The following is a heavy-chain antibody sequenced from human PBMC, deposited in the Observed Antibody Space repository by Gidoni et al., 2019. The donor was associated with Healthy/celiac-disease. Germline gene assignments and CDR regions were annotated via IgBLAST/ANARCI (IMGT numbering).Heavy chain of an antibody. J-gene: IGHJ6*02. Sequence: EVQLVESGGGLVQPGGSLKLSCAASGFTFSGSAMHWVRQASGKGLEWVGRIRSKANSYATAYAASVKGRFTISRDDSKNTAYLQMNSLKTEDTAVYYCTPQRMLSGYYYGMDVWGQGTTVTVSS. CDR3: TPQRMLSGYYYGMDV. V-gene: IGHV3-73*02. D-gene: IGHD2-8*01. CDR2: IRSKANSYAT. CDR1: GFTFSGSA.